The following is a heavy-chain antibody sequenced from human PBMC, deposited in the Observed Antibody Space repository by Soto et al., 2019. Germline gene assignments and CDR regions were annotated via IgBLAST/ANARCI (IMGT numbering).Heavy chain of an antibody. V-gene: IGHV3-23*01. CDR2: ISGSGDST. Sequence: GGSLRLSCAASGFTFSSYAMSWVRQAPGKGLEWVSAISGSGDSTYYADSVKGRFTISRDNSKNTLYLQMNSLRAEDTAVYYCAKDLGSGWYLYYFDYWGQGTLVTVSS. CDR1: GFTFSSYA. D-gene: IGHD6-19*01. CDR3: AKDLGSGWYLYYFDY. J-gene: IGHJ4*02.